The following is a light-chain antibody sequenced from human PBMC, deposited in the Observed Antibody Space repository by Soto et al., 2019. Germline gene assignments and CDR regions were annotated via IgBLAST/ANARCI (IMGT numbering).Light chain of an antibody. CDR1: SSNIGINY. Sequence: QPVLTQPPSASGTPGQRVTISCSGSSSNIGINYVYWYQQLPGTAPKLLIYSNNQRPSGVPDRFSGSKSDTSASLAISGLRSEDEADYYCAAWDDSLSGWEFGGGTKLTVL. CDR3: AAWDDSLSGWE. J-gene: IGLJ3*02. CDR2: SNN. V-gene: IGLV1-47*02.